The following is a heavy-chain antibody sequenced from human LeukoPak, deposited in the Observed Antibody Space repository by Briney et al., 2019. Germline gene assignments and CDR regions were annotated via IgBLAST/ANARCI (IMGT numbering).Heavy chain of an antibody. CDR2: IYYSGST. J-gene: IGHJ4*02. CDR3: ARVPAVAGNGRHFDY. Sequence: SETLSLTCTVSGGSVSSYYWSWIRQPPGKGLEWIGYIYYSGSTNNNPSLKSRVTISVDTSKNQFSLNLSSVTAADTAVYYCARVPAVAGNGRHFDYWGQGTLVTVSS. CDR1: GGSVSSYY. D-gene: IGHD6-19*01. V-gene: IGHV4-59*02.